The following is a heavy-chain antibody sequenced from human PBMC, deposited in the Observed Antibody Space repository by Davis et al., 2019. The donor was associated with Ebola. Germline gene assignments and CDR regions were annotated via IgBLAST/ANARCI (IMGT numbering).Heavy chain of an antibody. CDR2: ISVYNGNT. Sequence: ASVKVSCKASGGTFSRYAISWVRQAPGQGLEWMGWISVYNGNTNYAQKLQGRVTMTTDTSTSTAYMELRSLRSDDTAVYYCARGDTAMVYYYYYGMDVWGQGTTVTVSS. J-gene: IGHJ6*02. CDR1: GGTFSRYA. D-gene: IGHD5-18*01. CDR3: ARGDTAMVYYYYYGMDV. V-gene: IGHV1-18*01.